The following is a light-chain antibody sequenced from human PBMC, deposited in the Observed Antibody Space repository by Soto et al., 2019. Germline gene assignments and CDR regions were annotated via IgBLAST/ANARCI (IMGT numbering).Light chain of an antibody. J-gene: IGKJ5*01. CDR1: QGVPSR. CDR2: GAS. CDR3: QQYKSWPRIT. Sequence: EIVMTQSPATLSASPGEGVTLSCRASQGVPSRIAWYQHKPGQAPRLLIYGASTRATGVPDRFSGTGSGTDFTLTISSLQSEDYAIYYCQQYKSWPRITFGQGTRLEIK. V-gene: IGKV3-15*01.